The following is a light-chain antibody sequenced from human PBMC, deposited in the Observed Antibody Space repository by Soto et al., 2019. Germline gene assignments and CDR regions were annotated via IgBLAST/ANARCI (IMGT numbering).Light chain of an antibody. Sequence: DIQMTQSPSILSASVRDRVTITCRASQSISTWLAWYQQKPGKAPKLLIYKASSLESGVPSRFSGSGSGTEFSLTISSLQPDDFATYYCHQYSSYPYTFCQGTKLEIK. J-gene: IGKJ2*01. CDR2: KAS. CDR3: HQYSSYPYT. CDR1: QSISTW. V-gene: IGKV1-5*03.